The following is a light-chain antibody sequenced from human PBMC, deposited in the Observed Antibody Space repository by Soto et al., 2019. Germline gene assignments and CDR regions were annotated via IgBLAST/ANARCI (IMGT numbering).Light chain of an antibody. CDR2: EVT. CDR3: CSYAGNYVV. V-gene: IGLV2-11*01. CDR1: SSDVGGYNY. J-gene: IGLJ2*01. Sequence: QSVLTQPRSVSGSPGQSVTIPCTGTSSDVGGYNYVSWYQHHPGKAPKFLIYEVTKRPSGVPDRFSGSKSGNTASLTISGLQAEDEGDYYCCSYAGNYVVFGGGTKLTVL.